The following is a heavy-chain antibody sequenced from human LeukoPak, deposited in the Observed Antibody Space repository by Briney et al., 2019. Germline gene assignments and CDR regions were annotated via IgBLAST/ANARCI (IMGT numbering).Heavy chain of an antibody. J-gene: IGHJ4*02. CDR1: GGSFSGYY. V-gene: IGHV4-34*01. CDR2: INHSGST. CDR3: ARGEWLRLRKGFDY. D-gene: IGHD5-12*01. Sequence: SETLSLTCAVYGGSFSGYYWSWIRQPPGKGLEWIGEINHSGSTNYNPSLKSRVTISVDTSKNQFSLKLSSVTAADTAVYYCARGEWLRLRKGFDYWGQGTLVTVSS.